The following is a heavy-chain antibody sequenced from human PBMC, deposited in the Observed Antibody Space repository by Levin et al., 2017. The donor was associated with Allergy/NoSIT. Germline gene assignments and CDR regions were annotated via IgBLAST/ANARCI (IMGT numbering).Heavy chain of an antibody. J-gene: IGHJ3*02. D-gene: IGHD3-22*01. Sequence: LSLTCAASGFTFSSSWMTWVRQAPGKGLEWVANINEDGSEKYYVDSVKGRFTISRDNAKNSLYLQMNSLRAEDTAVYYCARDRTYYDSSGYSSPDAFDIWGQGTMGTVSS. CDR3: ARDRTYYDSSGYSSPDAFDI. CDR1: GFTFSSSW. V-gene: IGHV3-7*01. CDR2: INEDGSEK.